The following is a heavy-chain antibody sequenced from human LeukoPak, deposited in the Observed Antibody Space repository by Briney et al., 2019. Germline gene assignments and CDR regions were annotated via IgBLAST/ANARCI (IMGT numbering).Heavy chain of an antibody. Sequence: GGSLKLSCAASGFTFSGSAIHWVRQASGKGLEWVGRIRIKGNTYATAYAASVKGRFTVSRDDSKNMAYLQMNSLTPEDTAVYYCTRRDDIIAAAPTGDWGQGTPVTVSS. V-gene: IGHV3-73*01. D-gene: IGHD6-13*01. CDR1: GFTFSGSA. CDR2: IRIKGNTYAT. CDR3: TRRDDIIAAAPTGD. J-gene: IGHJ4*02.